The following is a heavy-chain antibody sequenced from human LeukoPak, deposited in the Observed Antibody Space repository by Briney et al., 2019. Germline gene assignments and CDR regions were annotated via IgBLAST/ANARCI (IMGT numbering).Heavy chain of an antibody. CDR3: ARLVGATHLDY. CDR2: IKQDGSEK. Sequence: TGGSRRLSCAASGFTFSSNWMSWVRQAPGKGLEWVANIKQDGSEKYYVDSVKGRFTISRDNAKNLVFLQMSSLRAEDTAVYYCARLVGATHLDYWGQGTLVTVSS. CDR1: GFTFSSNW. J-gene: IGHJ4*02. V-gene: IGHV3-7*05. D-gene: IGHD1-26*01.